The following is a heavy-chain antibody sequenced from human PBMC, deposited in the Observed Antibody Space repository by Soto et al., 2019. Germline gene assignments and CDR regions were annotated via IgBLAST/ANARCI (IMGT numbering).Heavy chain of an antibody. Sequence: PGGSLRLSCAASGFTFDDYAMRWVWQAPGKGLEWVSGISWNSGSIGYADSVKGRFTISRDNAKNSLYLQMNSLRAEDTALYYCAKADYDFWRGLDYWGQGTLVTVPS. CDR1: GFTFDDYA. CDR2: ISWNSGSI. V-gene: IGHV3-9*01. CDR3: AKADYDFWRGLDY. D-gene: IGHD3-3*01. J-gene: IGHJ4*02.